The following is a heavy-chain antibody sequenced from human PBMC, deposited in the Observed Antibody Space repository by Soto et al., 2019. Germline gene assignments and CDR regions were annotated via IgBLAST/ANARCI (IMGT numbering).Heavy chain of an antibody. D-gene: IGHD4-4*01. CDR2: IYYSGST. CDR3: ARGGYSNYYSQKYYFDY. J-gene: IGHJ4*02. Sequence: QVQLQESGPGLVKPSQTLSLTCTVSGGSISGADYYWSWIRQXXGXXXXXXGYIYYSGSTYYNPSLKSRVAISVDTSKSQFSLRLNSVTAADTAVYYCARGGYSNYYSQKYYFDYWGQGTLVTVSS. CDR1: GGSISGADYY. V-gene: IGHV4-30-4*01.